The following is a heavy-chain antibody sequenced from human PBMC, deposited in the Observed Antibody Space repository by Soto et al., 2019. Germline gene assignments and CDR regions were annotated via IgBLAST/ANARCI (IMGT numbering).Heavy chain of an antibody. Sequence: QVQLQESGPGLVTPSETLSLTCTVSGGSISSYYWSWIRQPAGKGLEWIGRIYTSGSTNYNPSLKSRVTMSVDTSKNQLSLKLSSVTAAATAVYYCARDGEDSGYNYGSLDYWGQGTLVTVSS. J-gene: IGHJ4*02. CDR1: GGSISSYY. D-gene: IGHD5-12*01. V-gene: IGHV4-4*07. CDR3: ARDGEDSGYNYGSLDY. CDR2: IYTSGST.